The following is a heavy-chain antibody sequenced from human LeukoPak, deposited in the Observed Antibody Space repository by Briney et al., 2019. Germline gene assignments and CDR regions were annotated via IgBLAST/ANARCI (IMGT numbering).Heavy chain of an antibody. CDR3: ARDSSSPL. CDR1: GFRFSSYW. CDR2: IKQDGSEK. D-gene: IGHD6-6*01. Sequence: QAGGSLRLSCAASGFRFSSYWMSWVRQAPGKGLEWVANIKQDGSEKYYVDSVKGRFIISRDNTKNSLYLQMSSLRAEDTAVYYCARDSSSPLWGQGTLVTVS. J-gene: IGHJ4*02. V-gene: IGHV3-7*03.